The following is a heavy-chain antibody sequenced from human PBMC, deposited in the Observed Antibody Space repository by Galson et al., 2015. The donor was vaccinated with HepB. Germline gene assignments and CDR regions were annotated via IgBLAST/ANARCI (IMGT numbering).Heavy chain of an antibody. J-gene: IGHJ4*02. CDR1: GFTFSTYG. CDR3: ARGWRDFWSGYPHFDY. Sequence: LRLSCAASGFTFSTYGMHWVRQAPGKGLEWVAVIWYDGSEKYYGDSVKGRFTISRENSDNTLYLQMNSLRAEDTAVYYCARGWRDFWSGYPHFDYWGQGTLVTVSS. CDR2: IWYDGSEK. V-gene: IGHV3-33*01. D-gene: IGHD3-3*01.